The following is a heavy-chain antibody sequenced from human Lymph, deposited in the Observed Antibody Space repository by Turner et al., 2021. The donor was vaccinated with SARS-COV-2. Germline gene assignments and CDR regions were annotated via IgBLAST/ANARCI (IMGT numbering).Heavy chain of an antibody. D-gene: IGHD5-18*01. CDR2: IYRGGSS. V-gene: IGHV3-53*04. CDR1: GTTVRRNY. Sequence: EVQLVESGGGLVQPGGSVRLPRAASGTTVRRNYMSWVRQAPGKGLEWVSVIYRGGSSYYADSVKGRFTISRHNSKNTLYLQMISLRAEDTAVYYCARDLDTAGGMDVWGQGTTVTVSS. CDR3: ARDLDTAGGMDV. J-gene: IGHJ6*02.